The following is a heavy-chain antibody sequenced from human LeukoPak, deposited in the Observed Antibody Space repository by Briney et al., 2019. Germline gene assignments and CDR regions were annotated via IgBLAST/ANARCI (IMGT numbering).Heavy chain of an antibody. J-gene: IGHJ5*01. CDR1: GGSISSGGYY. V-gene: IGHV4-31*03. D-gene: IGHD6-19*01. CDR3: AREDWSSGWHGAPYWFDS. Sequence: SQTLSLTCTVSGGSISSGGYYWSWIRQHPGKGLEWIGYIYYSGSTYYNPSLKSRVTMSVDTSKNQFSLKLSSVTAADTAVYYCAREDWSSGWHGAPYWFDSWGQGTLVTVSS. CDR2: IYYSGST.